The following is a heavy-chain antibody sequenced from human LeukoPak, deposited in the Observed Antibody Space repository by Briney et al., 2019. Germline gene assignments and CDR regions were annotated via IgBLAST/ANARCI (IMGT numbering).Heavy chain of an antibody. CDR1: GFTFSSYG. V-gene: IGHV3-30*18. D-gene: IGHD3-22*01. J-gene: IGHJ4*02. Sequence: PGRSLRLYCAASGFTFSSYGMHWVRQAPGKGLEWVAAISDDGSNKYYADSVKGRFTISRDNSKNTVYLQMNSLGAEDTAVYYCAKDLENYYDSSGYVDYWGQGTLVTVSS. CDR3: AKDLENYYDSSGYVDY. CDR2: ISDDGSNK.